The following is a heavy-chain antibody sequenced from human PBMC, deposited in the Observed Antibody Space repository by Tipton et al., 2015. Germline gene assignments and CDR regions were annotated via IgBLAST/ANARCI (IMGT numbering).Heavy chain of an antibody. Sequence: SLRLSCAASGFPFSNYDMHWVRQAPGKGLEWVAAIGTVGDTYYPGSVKGRFTISRENAKNSLYLQMNSLRAGDTAVYYCARAGLRWLRFSYYGMDVWGQGTTVTVS. J-gene: IGHJ6*02. D-gene: IGHD5-12*01. CDR2: IGTVGDT. CDR1: GFPFSNYD. V-gene: IGHV3-13*01. CDR3: ARAGLRWLRFSYYGMDV.